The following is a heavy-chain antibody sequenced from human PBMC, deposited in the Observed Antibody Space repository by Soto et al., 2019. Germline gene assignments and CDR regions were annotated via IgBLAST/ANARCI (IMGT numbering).Heavy chain of an antibody. J-gene: IGHJ5*02. CDR2: ISGSSGST. Sequence: ETLSLSCAASGFTFSSYAMSWVRQAPGKGLEWVSAISGSSGSTYYADSVKGRFTISRDNAKNTLFLQMNSLRAEDTAVYYCVRSGTARLLRHSWFDTWGQGTWSPSPQ. CDR3: VRSGTARLLRHSWFDT. V-gene: IGHV3-23*01. D-gene: IGHD2-21*01. CDR1: GFTFSSYA.